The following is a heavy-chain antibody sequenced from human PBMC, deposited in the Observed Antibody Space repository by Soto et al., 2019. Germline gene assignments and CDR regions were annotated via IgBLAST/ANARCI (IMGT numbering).Heavy chain of an antibody. D-gene: IGHD4-17*01. J-gene: IGHJ4*02. CDR3: AKGLRGFDGDYNYFDY. Sequence: ESGGGVVQPGRSLRLSCAASGFTFSSYAMHWVRQAPGKGLEWVAVISYDGSNKYYADSVKGRFTISRDNSKNTLYLQMNSLRAEDTAVYYCAKGLRGFDGDYNYFDYWGQGTLVTVSS. CDR2: ISYDGSNK. V-gene: IGHV3-30*14. CDR1: GFTFSSYA.